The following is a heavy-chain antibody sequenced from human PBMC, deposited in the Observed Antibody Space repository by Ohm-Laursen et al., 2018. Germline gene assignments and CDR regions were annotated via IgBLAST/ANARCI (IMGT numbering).Heavy chain of an antibody. CDR2: LSYSGSA. CDR1: GGSISSYY. D-gene: IGHD6-19*01. J-gene: IGHJ5*02. CDR3: PRRGVAIAVVTFDP. V-gene: IGHV4-59*01. Sequence: SETLSLTCTVSGGSISSYYWSWIRQPPGKGLEWIGYLSYSGSANYNPSLKSRVTISVDTSKNQFSLKLRSVTAADTAVYYFPRRGVAIAVVTFDPWGQGILVTVSS.